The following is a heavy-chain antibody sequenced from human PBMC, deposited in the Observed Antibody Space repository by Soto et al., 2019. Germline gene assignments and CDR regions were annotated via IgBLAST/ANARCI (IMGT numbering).Heavy chain of an antibody. V-gene: IGHV3-23*01. CDR3: AKIPQSSFGVVNDYYFDY. CDR1: GFTFTTYA. Sequence: PGGSLRLSCAASGFTFTTYAMSWVRQAPGKGLEWVSAISGSGASTYYADSVKGRFTISRDNSKNTLYLQMNSLRVEDTAVYYCAKIPQSSFGVVNDYYFDYWGPGTLVTVSS. CDR2: ISGSGAST. J-gene: IGHJ4*02. D-gene: IGHD3-3*01.